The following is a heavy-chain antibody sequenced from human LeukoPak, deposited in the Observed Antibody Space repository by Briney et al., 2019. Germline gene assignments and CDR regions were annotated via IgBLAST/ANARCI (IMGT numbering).Heavy chain of an antibody. Sequence: ASVKVSCKASGYIFTGYYIHWVRQAPGQGLEWMGWINPNSGGTNYAQKFQGRVTMTRDTSISTAYMELSRLRSDDTAMYYCAKTSSGWPDYWGQGTLVTVSS. J-gene: IGHJ4*02. D-gene: IGHD6-19*01. V-gene: IGHV1-2*02. CDR2: INPNSGGT. CDR1: GYIFTGYY. CDR3: AKTSSGWPDY.